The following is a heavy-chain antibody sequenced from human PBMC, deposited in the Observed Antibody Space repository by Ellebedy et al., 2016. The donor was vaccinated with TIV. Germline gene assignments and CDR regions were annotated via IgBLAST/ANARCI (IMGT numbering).Heavy chain of an antibody. D-gene: IGHD6-19*01. V-gene: IGHV4-4*07. CDR3: ARIYLGYSSGWYFDY. CDR2: IYASGGT. Sequence: SETLSLTXTVSGGSISSYYWSWIRQPAGKGLEWIGRIYASGGTNYNPSLKSRVTVSLDTSKNQFSLKLSSVTAADTAVYYCARIYLGYSSGWYFDYWGQGTLVTVSS. CDR1: GGSISSYY. J-gene: IGHJ4*02.